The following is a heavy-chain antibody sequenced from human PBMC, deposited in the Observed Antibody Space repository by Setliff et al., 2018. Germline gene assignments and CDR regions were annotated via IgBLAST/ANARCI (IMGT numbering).Heavy chain of an antibody. V-gene: IGHV4-39*01. CDR2: IYNSGNT. J-gene: IGHJ4*02. Sequence: SETLSLTCTVSRGSISNNAYYWAWIRQPPGKGLEWIGSIYNSGNTYYNSSLKSRVTISVDTSQNQFSLKLSSVTAADTAAYYCASHPRVTIFGVVAFDYWGQGILVTVSS. D-gene: IGHD3-3*01. CDR3: ASHPRVTIFGVVAFDY. CDR1: RGSISNNAYY.